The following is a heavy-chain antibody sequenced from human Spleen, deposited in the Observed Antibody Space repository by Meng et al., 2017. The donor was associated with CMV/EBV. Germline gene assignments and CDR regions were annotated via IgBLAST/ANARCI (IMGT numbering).Heavy chain of an antibody. CDR2: IVVGSANT. D-gene: IGHD2-2*01. V-gene: IGHV1-58*01. CDR1: GFTFSSSA. J-gene: IGHJ6*02. Sequence: SVKVSCKASGFTFSSSAVHWVRQARGQSLEWIGWIVVGSANTNYARKFQNRVTITRDMSTSTAYMDLSSLTSEDTAVYYCAASYCSSTSCYYYYGLDVWGQGTTVTVSS. CDR3: AASYCSSTSCYYYYGLDV.